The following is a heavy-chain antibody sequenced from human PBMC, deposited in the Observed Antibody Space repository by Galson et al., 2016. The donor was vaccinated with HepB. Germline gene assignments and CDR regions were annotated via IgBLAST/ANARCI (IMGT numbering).Heavy chain of an antibody. CDR3: ARDKSFYYYGMDV. Sequence: SLRLSCAAPGFAFSGSAMHWVRQAPGKGLEWVAAISYHGSDKYYADSVKGRVTISGDNSNNTLYLQMTSLSPEDTAVYYCARDKSFYYYGMDVWGQGTTVTVSS. CDR1: GFAFSGSA. J-gene: IGHJ6*02. CDR2: ISYHGSDK. V-gene: IGHV3-30-3*01.